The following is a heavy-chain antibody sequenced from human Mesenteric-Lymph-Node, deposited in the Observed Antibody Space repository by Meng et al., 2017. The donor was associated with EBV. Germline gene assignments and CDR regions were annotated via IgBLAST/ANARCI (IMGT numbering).Heavy chain of an antibody. CDR1: GFTVIDNY. Sequence: EVEVVESGGGLTQPGGSLRISCAASGFTVIDNYMNWVRQAPGKGLEWVSVIYSASYTSYGDSVKGRFTISRDTSKNTVTLQMNSLRTEDTAMYYCVARFWNGGPDYWGQGTLVTVSS. CDR3: VARFWNGGPDY. J-gene: IGHJ4*02. V-gene: IGHV3-53*01. CDR2: IYSASYT. D-gene: IGHD3-3*01.